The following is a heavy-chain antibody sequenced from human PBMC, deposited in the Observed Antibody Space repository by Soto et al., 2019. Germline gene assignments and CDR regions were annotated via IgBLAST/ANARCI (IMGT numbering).Heavy chain of an antibody. CDR2: INAYIGNT. V-gene: IGHV1-18*01. Sequence: QVQLVQSGAEVKKPGASVKVSCKASGYTFTNYGISWVRQAPGQGLEWMGWINAYIGNTNYAQKPQGRVTMTTDTSTNTAYMELRSLSSDDTAVYYCARMGLRGAYDWFDPWGQGTLVTVSS. D-gene: IGHD1-26*01. CDR3: ARMGLRGAYDWFDP. J-gene: IGHJ5*01. CDR1: GYTFTNYG.